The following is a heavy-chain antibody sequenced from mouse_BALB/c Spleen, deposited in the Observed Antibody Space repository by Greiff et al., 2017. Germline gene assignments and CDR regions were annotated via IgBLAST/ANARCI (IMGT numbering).Heavy chain of an antibody. Sequence: EVHLVESGGGLVKPGGSLKLSCAASGFTFSSYTMSWVRQTPEKRLEWVATISSGGSYTYYPDSVKGRFTISRDNAKNTLYLQMSSLKSEDTAMYYCARATTATHFDVWGAGTTVTVSS. CDR3: ARATTATHFDV. CDR1: GFTFSSYT. CDR2: ISSGGSYT. D-gene: IGHD1-2*01. V-gene: IGHV5-6-4*01. J-gene: IGHJ1*01.